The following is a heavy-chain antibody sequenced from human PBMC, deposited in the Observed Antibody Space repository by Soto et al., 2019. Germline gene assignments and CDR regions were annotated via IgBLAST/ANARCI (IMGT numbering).Heavy chain of an antibody. CDR1: GGSISSSNW. CDR3: ASLVVVAATPINDAFDI. Sequence: LSLTCAVSGGSISSSNWWSWVRQPPGKGLEWIGEIYHSGSTNYNPSLKSRVTISVDKSKNQFSLKLSSVTAADTAVYYCASLVVVAATPINDAFDIWGQGTMVTVSS. V-gene: IGHV4-4*02. J-gene: IGHJ3*02. CDR2: IYHSGST. D-gene: IGHD2-15*01.